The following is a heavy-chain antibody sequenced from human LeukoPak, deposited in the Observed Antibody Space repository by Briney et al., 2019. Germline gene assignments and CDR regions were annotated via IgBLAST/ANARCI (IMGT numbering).Heavy chain of an antibody. D-gene: IGHD6-19*01. CDR1: GGSISSYY. J-gene: IGHJ3*02. CDR3: ARVGWDAFDI. Sequence: SETLSLTCTVSGGSISSYYWSWIRQPPGKGLGWIGYTYYSGSTNYNPSLKSRVTISVDTSKNQFSLKLSSVTAADTAVYYCARVGWDAFDIWGQGTMVTVSS. V-gene: IGHV4-59*01. CDR2: TYYSGST.